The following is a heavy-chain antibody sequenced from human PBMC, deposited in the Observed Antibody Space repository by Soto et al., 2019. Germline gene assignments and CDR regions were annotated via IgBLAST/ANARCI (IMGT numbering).Heavy chain of an antibody. J-gene: IGHJ6*02. CDR2: ISPIFGTA. V-gene: IGHV1-69*13. CDR3: ARRVYCSGGSCAPGFYGMDV. Sequence: VQVSGKASGCTFRSYAIRGVGQAAGRGRAGMGGISPIFGTANYAQKFQGRVTITADESTSTAYMELSSLKSEDTAVYYCARRVYCSGGSCAPGFYGMDVWGQGTTVTVSS. D-gene: IGHD2-15*01. CDR1: GCTFRSYA.